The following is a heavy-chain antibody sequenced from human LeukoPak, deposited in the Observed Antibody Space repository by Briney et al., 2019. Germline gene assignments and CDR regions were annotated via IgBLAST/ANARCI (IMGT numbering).Heavy chain of an antibody. J-gene: IGHJ5*02. CDR1: GYTFTGYY. D-gene: IGHD1-7*01. V-gene: IGHV1-2*02. CDR2: INPNTGGT. Sequence: GASVKVSCKASGYTFTGYYMHWVRQAPGQGLEWMGWINPNTGGTNYAQKFQGRVTMTSDTSISTAYMELSRLGSDDTAVYYCARDNKLELPFDPWGQGTLVTVSS. CDR3: ARDNKLELPFDP.